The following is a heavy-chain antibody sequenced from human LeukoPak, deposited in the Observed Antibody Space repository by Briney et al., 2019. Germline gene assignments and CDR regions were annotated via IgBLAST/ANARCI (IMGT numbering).Heavy chain of an antibody. CDR3: AREGRLFVPCFDS. Sequence: GGSLRLSCAASGFTFRSYWMSWVRQAPGKGLEWVANINQDGSEKYYVDSVKGRFTISRDNAKNSLYLQMNSLRAEDTAVYYCAREGRLFVPCFDSWGQGTLVTVSS. CDR2: INQDGSEK. V-gene: IGHV3-7*01. J-gene: IGHJ4*02. CDR1: GFTFRSYW.